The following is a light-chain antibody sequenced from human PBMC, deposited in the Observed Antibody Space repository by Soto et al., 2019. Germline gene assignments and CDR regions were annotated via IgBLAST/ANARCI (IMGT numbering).Light chain of an antibody. CDR2: EVS. CDR3: SSYTTSSTVI. CDR1: SSAFGGYNY. Sequence: QSALTQPASVSGSPGQSITISCTGTSSAFGGYNYVSWYQQHPGKAPQLMIYEVSNRPSGVSNRFSGSKSGNTASLTISRLQAEDEADYYCSSYTTSSTVIFGGGTKLTVL. V-gene: IGLV2-14*01. J-gene: IGLJ2*01.